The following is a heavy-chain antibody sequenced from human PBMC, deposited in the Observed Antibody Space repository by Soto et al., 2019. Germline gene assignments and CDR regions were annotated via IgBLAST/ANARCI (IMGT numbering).Heavy chain of an antibody. Sequence: SETLSLTCAVYGGSFSGYYWSWIRQPPGKGLEWIGYIYYSGSTNYNPSLKSRVTISVDTSKNQFPLKLSSVTAADTAVYYCARGFPGNMVRGVYFDYWGQGTMVTVSS. CDR3: ARGFPGNMVRGVYFDY. J-gene: IGHJ4*02. D-gene: IGHD3-10*01. V-gene: IGHV4-59*01. CDR2: IYYSGST. CDR1: GGSFSGYY.